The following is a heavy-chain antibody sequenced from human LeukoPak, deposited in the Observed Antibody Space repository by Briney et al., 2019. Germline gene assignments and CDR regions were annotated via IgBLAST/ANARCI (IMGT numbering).Heavy chain of an antibody. D-gene: IGHD1-26*01. J-gene: IGHJ4*02. CDR1: GFTFSSYW. V-gene: IGHV3-74*01. CDR2: INSDGSST. Sequence: GGSLRLSCAASGFTFSSYWMHWVRQAPGKGLVWVSRINSDGSSTSYADSVKGRFTISRDNAKNSLYLQMNSLRAEDTAVYYCARDRRYGIVGATLHSDYWGQGTLVTVSS. CDR3: ARDRRYGIVGATLHSDY.